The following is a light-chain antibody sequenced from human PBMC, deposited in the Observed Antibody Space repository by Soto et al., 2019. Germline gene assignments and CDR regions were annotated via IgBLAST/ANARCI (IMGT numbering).Light chain of an antibody. Sequence: EVVLTQSPANLALSPGERATLSCRTSQSVRSYLAWYQQKPGQAPRLLIYDATNRATGIPARFSGSGSGTDFSLTISSLEPEDFAVYYCQQRSNWPLTFGGGTKVDIK. J-gene: IGKJ4*01. CDR2: DAT. CDR3: QQRSNWPLT. V-gene: IGKV3-11*01. CDR1: QSVRSY.